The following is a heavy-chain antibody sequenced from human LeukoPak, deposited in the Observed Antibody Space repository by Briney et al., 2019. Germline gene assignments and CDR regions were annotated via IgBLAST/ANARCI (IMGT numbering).Heavy chain of an antibody. D-gene: IGHD3-3*01. Sequence: ASVKVSCKASGYTFTDYYMHWVRQAPGQGLEWMGWINLKTGDTKYVQKFQGRVTMTRDSSINIAYMELSRLRSDDTAVYYCARDTARITIFGVAKYMDVWGRGTTVTVSS. CDR2: INLKTGDT. CDR3: ARDTARITIFGVAKYMDV. V-gene: IGHV1-2*02. CDR1: GYTFTDYY. J-gene: IGHJ6*03.